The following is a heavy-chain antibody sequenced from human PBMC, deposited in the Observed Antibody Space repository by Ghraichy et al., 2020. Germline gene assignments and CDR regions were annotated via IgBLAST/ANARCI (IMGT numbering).Heavy chain of an antibody. Sequence: SQTLSLTCAISGVNVSNNNTAWNWIRQSRSRCLEWLGRTYYRSKSYNDYTESVKSRMTINPNTSKNHFSLQLKCVTPEDPGVDYCARGSREADYWGQGTLVTVSS. CDR2: TYYRSKSYN. D-gene: IGHD1-26*01. V-gene: IGHV6-1*01. CDR1: GVNVSNNNTA. CDR3: ARGSREADY. J-gene: IGHJ4*02.